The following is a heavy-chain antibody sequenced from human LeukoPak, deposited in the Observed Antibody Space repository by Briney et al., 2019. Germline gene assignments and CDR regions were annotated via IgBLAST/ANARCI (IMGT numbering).Heavy chain of an antibody. CDR3: ARGVRYCSSTSCSDYYYYMDV. D-gene: IGHD2-2*01. CDR2: IHHSGST. CDR1: GGHLSGYY. J-gene: IGHJ6*03. V-gene: IGHV4-34*01. Sequence: PSETLSLTCAVYGGHLSGYYWSWIRQPPAKGLEWIEDIHHSGSTNYDPSLKSRVTISVDTSNNQFSLMLSSVTAADTAVYYCARGVRYCSSTSCSDYYYYMDVCGKGTTFSVSS.